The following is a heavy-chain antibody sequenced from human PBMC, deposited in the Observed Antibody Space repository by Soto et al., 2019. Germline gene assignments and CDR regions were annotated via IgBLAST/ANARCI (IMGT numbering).Heavy chain of an antibody. D-gene: IGHD1-1*01. J-gene: IGHJ6*02. CDR1: GFTFSSYA. Sequence: QVQLVVSGGGVVQPGGSLRLSCAASGFTFSSYAMHWVRQVPGKGLEWVAVISYDGSNKYYADSVKGRFTISRDNSKNTLYLQMNSLRAEDTAVYYCAREGWNDLYYYGMDVWGQGTTVTVSS. V-gene: IGHV3-30-3*01. CDR2: ISYDGSNK. CDR3: AREGWNDLYYYGMDV.